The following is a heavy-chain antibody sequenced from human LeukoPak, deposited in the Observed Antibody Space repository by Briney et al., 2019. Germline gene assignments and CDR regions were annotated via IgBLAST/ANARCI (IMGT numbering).Heavy chain of an antibody. CDR2: IGTYGGDT. J-gene: IGHJ5*01. D-gene: IGHD3-22*01. Sequence: GASVKVSCKASGGTFSSYAISWVRQAPGQGLEWMGWIGTYGGDTYYAQKFQGRITVTTDTSTSTVYMELRNLRSDGTAVYYCARDLWNFYDDSGYNRDFDSWGQGTLVTVSS. CDR1: GGTFSSYA. CDR3: ARDLWNFYDDSGYNRDFDS. V-gene: IGHV1-18*01.